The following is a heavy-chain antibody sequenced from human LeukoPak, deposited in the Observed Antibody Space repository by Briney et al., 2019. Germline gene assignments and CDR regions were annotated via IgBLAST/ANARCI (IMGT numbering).Heavy chain of an antibody. V-gene: IGHV1-24*01. CDR3: ATDVPSGSYSDAFDI. CDR2: FDPEDGET. Sequence: GASVKVSCRVSGYTLTELSMHWVRQAPGKRLEWMGGFDPEDGETIYAQKFQGRVTMTEDTSTDTAYMELSSLRSEDTAVYYCATDVPSGSYSDAFDIWGQGTMVTVSS. CDR1: GYTLTELS. D-gene: IGHD1-26*01. J-gene: IGHJ3*02.